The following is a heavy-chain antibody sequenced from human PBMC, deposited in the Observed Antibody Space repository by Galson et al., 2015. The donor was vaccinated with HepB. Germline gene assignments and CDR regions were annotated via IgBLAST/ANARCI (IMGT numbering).Heavy chain of an antibody. J-gene: IGHJ4*01. CDR3: ARKKSYGEFDY. CDR1: GYSFTSYW. CDR2: IYPADSHT. D-gene: IGHD5-18*01. Sequence: QSGAEVKKPGESLKISCKGSGYSFTSYWIAWVRQTPGKGLEWMGIIYPADSHTTYSPSFQGQVTIPADKSISTAYLQWSSLKASDSAMYYCARKKSYGEFDYWGHGTLVTVSS. V-gene: IGHV5-51*01.